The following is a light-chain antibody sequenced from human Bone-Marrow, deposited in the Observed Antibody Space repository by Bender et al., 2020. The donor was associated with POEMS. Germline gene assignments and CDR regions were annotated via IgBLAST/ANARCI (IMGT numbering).Light chain of an antibody. J-gene: IGLJ3*02. Sequence: QSALTQPASVSGSPGQSVTISCTGTSSDVGGYNYVSWYQQHPGKAPRLIIYEVNARPSGVPDRFSGSKSGTTASLTVSGLQAEDEADYYCSSFAGSNSWLFGGGTKLTVL. CDR1: SSDVGGYNY. CDR2: EVN. V-gene: IGLV2-8*01. CDR3: SSFAGSNSWL.